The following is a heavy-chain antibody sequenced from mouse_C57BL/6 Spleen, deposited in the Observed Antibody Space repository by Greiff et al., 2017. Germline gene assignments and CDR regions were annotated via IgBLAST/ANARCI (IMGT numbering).Heavy chain of an antibody. J-gene: IGHJ2*01. V-gene: IGHV3-6*01. CDR3: ARERVITTVAYFDY. CDR2: ISYDGSN. D-gene: IGHD1-1*01. CDR1: GYSITSGYY. Sequence: DVQLQESGPGLVKPSQSLSLTCSVTGYSITSGYYWNWIRQFPGNKLEWMGNISYDGSNNYNPSLKNRTSITRDKYKNQFFLKLNSVTTEDTATYYCARERVITTVAYFDYWGQGTTLTVSS.